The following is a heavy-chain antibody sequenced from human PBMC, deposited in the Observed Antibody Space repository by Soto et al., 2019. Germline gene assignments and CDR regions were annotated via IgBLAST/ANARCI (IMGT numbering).Heavy chain of an antibody. CDR1: GFTFSSYW. J-gene: IGHJ6*03. D-gene: IGHD1-26*01. Sequence: GGSLRLSCAASGFTFSSYWMHWVRQAPGKGLVWVSRINSDGSSTSYADSVKGRFTISRDNAKNTLYLQMNSLRAEDTAVYYCARAEKYLGDRMWEYYYYYYYMDVWGKGTTVTVSS. CDR2: INSDGSST. V-gene: IGHV3-74*01. CDR3: ARAEKYLGDRMWEYYYYYYYMDV.